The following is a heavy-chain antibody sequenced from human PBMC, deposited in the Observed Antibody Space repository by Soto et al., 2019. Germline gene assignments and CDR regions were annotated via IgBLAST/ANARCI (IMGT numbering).Heavy chain of an antibody. CDR1: GFTFSDYS. Sequence: EVQLVESGGGLVQPGGSLRLSCAASGFTFSDYSIHWVRQAPGKGLMWVSRIKGDGSITNYADSVKGRFTVSRDNAKNTLYLQMNSLRAEDTALYYCARGIRGHYGKDVWGQGTSVSVSS. J-gene: IGHJ6*02. D-gene: IGHD3-10*01. V-gene: IGHV3-74*01. CDR2: IKGDGSIT. CDR3: ARGIRGHYGKDV.